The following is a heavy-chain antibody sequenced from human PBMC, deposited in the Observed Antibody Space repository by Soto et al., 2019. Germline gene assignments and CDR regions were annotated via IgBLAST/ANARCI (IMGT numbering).Heavy chain of an antibody. CDR1: GYTFPSYG. CDR3: ARTPEGGSFAL. J-gene: IGHJ4*02. Sequence: GGGVKDSCKSSGYTFPSYGISGVRQPPGQGLEWMGWISAYNGNTHFAQKFQGSVTMTTDTSTTTAYMELRSLRSDVTDVYYCARTPEGGSFALWGQGTLVTVSS. D-gene: IGHD1-26*01. CDR2: ISAYNGNT. V-gene: IGHV1-18*04.